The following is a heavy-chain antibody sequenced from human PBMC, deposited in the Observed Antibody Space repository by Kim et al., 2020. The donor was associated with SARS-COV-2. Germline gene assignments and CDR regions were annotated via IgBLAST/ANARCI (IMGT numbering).Heavy chain of an antibody. CDR2: ISSSGSTI. Sequence: GGSLRLSCAASGFTFSDYYMSWIRQAPGKGLEWVSYISSSGSTIYYADSVKGRFTISRDNAKNSLYLQMNSLRAEDTAVYYCARDHPGSDYYDSSGYYYGYWGQGTLVTVSS. CDR3: ARDHPGSDYYDSSGYYYGY. CDR1: GFTFSDYY. D-gene: IGHD3-22*01. J-gene: IGHJ4*02. V-gene: IGHV3-11*01.